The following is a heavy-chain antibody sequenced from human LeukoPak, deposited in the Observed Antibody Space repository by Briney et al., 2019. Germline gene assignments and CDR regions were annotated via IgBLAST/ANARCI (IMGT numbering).Heavy chain of an antibody. J-gene: IGHJ4*02. D-gene: IGHD3-22*01. V-gene: IGHV3-64*01. CDR1: GFTFSSYA. Sequence: QPGGSLRLSCAASGFTFSSYAMHWVRQAPGKGLEYVSAISSNGGSTYYANSVKGRFTISRDNSKNTLYLQMGSLRAEDMAAYYCARGPTPYYDSSGYYSFPTLIDYWGQGTLVTVSS. CDR2: ISSNGGST. CDR3: ARGPTPYYDSSGYYSFPTLIDY.